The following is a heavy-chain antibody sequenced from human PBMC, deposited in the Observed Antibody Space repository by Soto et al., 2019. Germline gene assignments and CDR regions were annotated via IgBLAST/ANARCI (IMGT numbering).Heavy chain of an antibody. V-gene: IGHV1-69*05. CDR3: ARGNHRWLQLWYFDL. CDR1: GGTFSSYT. J-gene: IGHJ2*01. D-gene: IGHD5-12*01. Sequence: QVQLVQSGAEVKKPGSSVTVSCKASGGTFSSYTISWVRQAPGQGLEWMGGIIPIFGTANYAQKFQGRVTITCEQSAXTAYMELSSLRSEETAVYYCARGNHRWLQLWYFDLWGRGTLVTVSS. CDR2: IIPIFGTA.